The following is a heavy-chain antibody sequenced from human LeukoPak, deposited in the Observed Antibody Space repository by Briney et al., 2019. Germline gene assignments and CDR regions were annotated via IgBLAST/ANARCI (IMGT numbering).Heavy chain of an antibody. V-gene: IGHV4-61*02. J-gene: IGHJ6*03. CDR2: IYVTGNT. Sequence: PSETLSLTCTVSGGSISSGTYYWSWIRQSAGKGLEWIGRIYVTGNTNYNPSLKSRVTISVDSSKNQFTLRLSSVTAADTAVYFCAREGGSGSYYNVGDYYYMDVWGKGTTVTVSS. CDR1: GGSISSGTYY. CDR3: AREGGSGSYYNVGDYYYMDV. D-gene: IGHD3-10*01.